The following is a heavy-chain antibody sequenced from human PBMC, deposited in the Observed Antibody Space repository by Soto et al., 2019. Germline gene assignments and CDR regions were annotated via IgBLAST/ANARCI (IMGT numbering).Heavy chain of an antibody. J-gene: IGHJ4*03. V-gene: IGHV4-59*08. CDR2: VSYSGST. Sequence: SETLSLTCSLSGGAIGGYYWSWIRQPPGKALEWIGYVSYSGSTDYHPSLKSRVSISIDTSKNQFSLKMISVTAADTAVYYCARRRSESYSDFWGQGTMVTVSS. CDR3: ARRRSESYSDF. CDR1: GGAIGGYY.